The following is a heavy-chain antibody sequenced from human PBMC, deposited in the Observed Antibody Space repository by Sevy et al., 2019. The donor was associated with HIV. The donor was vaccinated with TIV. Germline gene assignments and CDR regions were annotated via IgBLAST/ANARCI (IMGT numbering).Heavy chain of an antibody. CDR1: GYNFASDG. CDR3: ARVPPYICGSATYFGY. CDR2: IGVYNGNA. Sequence: ASVKVSCKASGYNFASDGFSWVRQAPGQGLEWMGWIGVYNGNAKYAQVFQDRFTMTTDTSTSTAYMELRSLRSDDTAVYYCARVPPYICGSATYFGYWGQGTLVSVSS. V-gene: IGHV1-18*04. J-gene: IGHJ4*02. D-gene: IGHD6-19*01.